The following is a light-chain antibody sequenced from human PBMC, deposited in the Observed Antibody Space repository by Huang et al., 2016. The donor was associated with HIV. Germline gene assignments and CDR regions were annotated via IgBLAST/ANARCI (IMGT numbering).Light chain of an antibody. Sequence: EIVMTQSPATVSVSPGGRAALSCRASESVGRNLAWYQQKPGQAPRLLIYAAYTRATGVPDRFSGSGSGTDFTLTISSLQSEDFAVYYCQQYNNWPPYTFGQGTRLEIK. CDR3: QQYNNWPPYT. CDR1: ESVGRN. V-gene: IGKV3-15*01. CDR2: AAY. J-gene: IGKJ2*01.